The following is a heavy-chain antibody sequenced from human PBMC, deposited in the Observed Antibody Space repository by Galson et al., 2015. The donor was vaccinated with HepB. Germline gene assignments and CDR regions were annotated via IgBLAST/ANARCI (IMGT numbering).Heavy chain of an antibody. Sequence: SLRLSCAASGFTFSSYRMSWVRQAPGKGLEWVAVISYDGSNKYYADSVKGRFTISRDNSKNTLYLQMNSLRAEDTAVYYCAKDQGYCSGGSCYSYYYGMDVWGQGTTVTVSS. J-gene: IGHJ6*02. D-gene: IGHD2-15*01. CDR1: GFTFSSYR. V-gene: IGHV3-30*18. CDR3: AKDQGYCSGGSCYSYYYGMDV. CDR2: ISYDGSNK.